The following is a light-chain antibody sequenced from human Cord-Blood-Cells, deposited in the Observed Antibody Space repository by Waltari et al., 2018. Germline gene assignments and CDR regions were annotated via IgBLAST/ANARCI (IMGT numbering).Light chain of an antibody. Sequence: QSALTQPASVSGSPGQSITISCTGTSSDVGSYNLVSWYQQHPGKAPKLMIYEGSKRPSGVSNRFFGSKSGNTASLTISALQAEDEADYYCCSYAGSSTFWVFGGGTKLTVL. CDR2: EGS. V-gene: IGLV2-23*01. CDR3: CSYAGSSTFWV. J-gene: IGLJ3*02. CDR1: SSDVGSYNL.